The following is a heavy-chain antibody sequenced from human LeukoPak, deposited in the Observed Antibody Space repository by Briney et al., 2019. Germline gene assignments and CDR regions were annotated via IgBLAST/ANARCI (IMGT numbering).Heavy chain of an antibody. V-gene: IGHV1-8*02. Sequence: ASVKVSCKASAYTFTDYYMHWVRQAPGQGLEWMGWMNPNSGNTGYAQKFQGRVTMTRNTSISTAYMELSSQRSEDTAVYYCARMFYFDSGSDNWFDPWGQGTLVTVSS. D-gene: IGHD3-10*01. CDR3: ARMFYFDSGSDNWFDP. CDR2: MNPNSGNT. J-gene: IGHJ5*02. CDR1: AYTFTDYY.